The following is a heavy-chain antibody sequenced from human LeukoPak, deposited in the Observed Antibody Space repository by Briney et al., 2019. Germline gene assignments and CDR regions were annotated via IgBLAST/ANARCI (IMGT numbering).Heavy chain of an antibody. Sequence: PGGSLRLSCAASGFNFRRNGMHWVRQAPGKGLEWVANIRQDGSETYYADSAKGRFTISRDNAKNSLYMQLNSLTAEDTAVYYCARVAVIYQYYMDVWGRGTTVTVSS. CDR1: GFNFRRNG. CDR3: ARVAVIYQYYMDV. CDR2: IRQDGSET. D-gene: IGHD2-2*01. J-gene: IGHJ6*03. V-gene: IGHV3-7*01.